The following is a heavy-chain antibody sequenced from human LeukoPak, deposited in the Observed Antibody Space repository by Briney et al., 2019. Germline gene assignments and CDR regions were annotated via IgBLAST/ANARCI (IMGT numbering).Heavy chain of an antibody. CDR1: GFTFNSYS. CDR2: ISGSNSYI. Sequence: GGSLRLSCAASGFTFNSYSMNWVRQAPGKGLEWVSSISGSNSYIYYADSVKGRFTISRDNSKNTLYLQMNSLRAEDTAVYYCAKGDYYYDSSGYSDYWGQGTLVTVSS. J-gene: IGHJ4*02. V-gene: IGHV3-21*01. D-gene: IGHD3-22*01. CDR3: AKGDYYYDSSGYSDY.